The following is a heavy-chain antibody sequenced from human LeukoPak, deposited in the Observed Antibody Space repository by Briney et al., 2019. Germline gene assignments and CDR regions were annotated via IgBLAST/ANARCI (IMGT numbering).Heavy chain of an antibody. J-gene: IGHJ6*03. Sequence: GASVKVSCKASGYTFTSYGISWVRQAPGQGLEWMGWISAYNGNTNYAQKLQGRVTMTTDTSTSTAYMELRSLRSDDTAVYYCARDLPAETSPYYMDVWGKGTTVTVSS. CDR1: GYTFTSYG. CDR3: ARDLPAETSPYYMDV. D-gene: IGHD1-14*01. V-gene: IGHV1-18*01. CDR2: ISAYNGNT.